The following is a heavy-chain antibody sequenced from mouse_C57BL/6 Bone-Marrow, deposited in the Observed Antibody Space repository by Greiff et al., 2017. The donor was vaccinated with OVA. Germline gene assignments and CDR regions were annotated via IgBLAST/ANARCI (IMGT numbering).Heavy chain of an antibody. V-gene: IGHV5-4*03. CDR2: ISDGGSYT. J-gene: IGHJ3*01. CDR3: ARLTARGFAY. Sequence: DVMLVESGGGLVKPGGSLKLSCAASGFTFSSYAMSWVRQTPEKRLEWVATISDGGSYTYYPDNVKGRFTISRDNAKNNLYLQMSHLKSEDTAMYYCARLTARGFAYWGQGTLVTVSA. CDR1: GFTFSSYA. D-gene: IGHD1-2*01.